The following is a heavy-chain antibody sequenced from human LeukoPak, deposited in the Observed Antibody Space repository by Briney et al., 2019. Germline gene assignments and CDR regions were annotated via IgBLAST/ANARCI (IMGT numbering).Heavy chain of an antibody. V-gene: IGHV4-39*01. CDR2: IYYSGST. J-gene: IGHJ4*02. CDR1: GGSISSSSYY. Sequence: SETLSLTCTVSGGSISSSSYYWGWIRQPPGKGLEWIGSIYYSGSTYYNPSLKGRVTISVDTSKNQFSLKLSSMTAADTAVYYCARNAEQQLAYFDYWGQGTLVTVSS. CDR3: ARNAEQQLAYFDY. D-gene: IGHD6-13*01.